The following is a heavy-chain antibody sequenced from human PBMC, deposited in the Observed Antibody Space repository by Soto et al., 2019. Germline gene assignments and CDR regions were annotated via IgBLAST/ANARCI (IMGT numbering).Heavy chain of an antibody. V-gene: IGHV3-30-3*01. J-gene: IGHJ4*02. CDR1: GFTFSTYT. CDR2: ISCDGVNK. Sequence: QVPLVESGGGVVQPGRSLRLSCAASGFTFSTYTIHWVRQAPGKGLEWVAAISCDGVNKYYAESVKGRFTISRDNSKNTLHLHMSSLREEDTAVYYCAREHATYYFDNWGQGTLVTVSS. CDR3: AREHATYYFDN. D-gene: IGHD2-2*01.